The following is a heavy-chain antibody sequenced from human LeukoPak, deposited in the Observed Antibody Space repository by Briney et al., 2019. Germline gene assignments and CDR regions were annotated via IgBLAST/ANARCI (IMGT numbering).Heavy chain of an antibody. V-gene: IGHV1-24*01. CDR3: ARDYYDSSGYYFDY. Sequence: ASVKVSCKVSGYTLTELSMHWVRQAPGKGLEXXXGFDPEDGETIXAQXXXXXXTMTXDTSTDTAYMELSSLRSEDTAVYYCARDYYDSSGYYFDYWGQGTLVTVSS. CDR2: FDPEDGET. CDR1: GYTLTELS. D-gene: IGHD3-22*01. J-gene: IGHJ4*02.